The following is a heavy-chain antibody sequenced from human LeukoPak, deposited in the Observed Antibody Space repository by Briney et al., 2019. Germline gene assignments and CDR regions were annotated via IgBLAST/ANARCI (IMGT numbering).Heavy chain of an antibody. D-gene: IGHD4/OR15-4a*01. Sequence: ASVKVSCKASGYTFGKYGISWVLQAPGQGPEWMGWINADNGNTKHAPKIQGRFTMTTDTTTNTVSMELTSLRSDDTAMYYCAREVWAGAADVWGQGTMVTVSS. CDR3: AREVWAGAADV. CDR1: GYTFGKYG. CDR2: INADNGNT. J-gene: IGHJ3*01. V-gene: IGHV1-18*01.